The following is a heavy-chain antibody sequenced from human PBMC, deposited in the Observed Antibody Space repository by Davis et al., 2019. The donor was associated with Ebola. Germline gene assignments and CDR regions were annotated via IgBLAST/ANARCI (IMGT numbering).Heavy chain of an antibody. D-gene: IGHD6-13*01. CDR2: IKQDGSEK. J-gene: IGHJ4*02. CDR1: GFTFSSYC. V-gene: IGHV3-7*03. CDR3: ARDRFTAVPQSSIAAAGHDY. Sequence: PGGSLRLSCAASGFTFSSYCMSWVRQAPGKGLEWVANIKQDGSEKYYVDSVKGRFTISRDNAKNSLYLQMNSLRAEDTAVYYCARDRFTAVPQSSIAAAGHDYWGQGTLVTVSS.